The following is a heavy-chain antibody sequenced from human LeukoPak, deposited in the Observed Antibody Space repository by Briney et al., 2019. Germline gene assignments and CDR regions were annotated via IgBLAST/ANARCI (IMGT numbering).Heavy chain of an antibody. CDR1: GFTVSSNY. CDR2: IYSGGST. V-gene: IGHV3-66*02. D-gene: IGHD3-22*01. J-gene: IGHJ4*02. Sequence: PGGSLRLSCAASGFTVSSNYMSWVRQAPGKGLEWVSVIYSGGSTYYADSVKGRFTISRDNSKNTLYLQMNILRAEDTAVYYCARDRSGYYPYYFDYWGQGTLVTVSS. CDR3: ARDRSGYYPYYFDY.